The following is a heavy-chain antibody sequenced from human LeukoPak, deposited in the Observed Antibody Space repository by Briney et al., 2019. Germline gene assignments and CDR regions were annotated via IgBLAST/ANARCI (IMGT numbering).Heavy chain of an antibody. CDR2: ISPNSGGA. D-gene: IGHD3-9*01. CDR3: ARDILTTNDS. CDR1: GYTFTGYY. V-gene: IGHV1-2*02. J-gene: IGHJ4*02. Sequence: GASVKVSCKAHGYTFTGYYMHWVRQAPGQGLEWMGWISPNSGGAKYAQKFQGRVTMTRDTSISTAFMELSRLKSDDTAVYYCARDILTTNDSWGQGTLVTVSS.